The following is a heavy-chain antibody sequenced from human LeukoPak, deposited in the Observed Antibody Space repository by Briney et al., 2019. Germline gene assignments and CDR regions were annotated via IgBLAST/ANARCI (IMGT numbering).Heavy chain of an antibody. CDR2: IYYSGST. V-gene: IGHV4-59*08. Sequence: SETLSLTCTVSGGSISSYYWSWIRQPPGKGLEWIGYIYYSGSTNYNPSLKSRVTISVDTSKNQFSLKLSSVTAADTAVHYCARHKGYYYDSSGYDAFDIWGQGTMVTVSS. CDR3: ARHKGYYYDSSGYDAFDI. D-gene: IGHD3-22*01. J-gene: IGHJ3*02. CDR1: GGSISSYY.